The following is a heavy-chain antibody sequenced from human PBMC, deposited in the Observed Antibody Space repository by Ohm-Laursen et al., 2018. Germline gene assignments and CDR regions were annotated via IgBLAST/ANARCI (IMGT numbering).Heavy chain of an antibody. CDR2: IIPIFGTA. V-gene: IGHV1-69*06. CDR1: GGTFSSYA. Sequence: SSVKVSCKASGGTFSSYAISWVRQAPGQGLEWMGGIIPIFGTANYAQKFQGRVTITADKSTSTAYMELSSLRSEDTAVYYCASGSPILAYCGGDCWTAEYFQHWGQGTLVTVSS. CDR3: ASGSPILAYCGGDCWTAEYFQH. J-gene: IGHJ1*01. D-gene: IGHD2-21*02.